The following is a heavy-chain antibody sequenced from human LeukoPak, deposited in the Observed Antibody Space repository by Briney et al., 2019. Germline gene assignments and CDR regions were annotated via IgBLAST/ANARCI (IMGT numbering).Heavy chain of an antibody. CDR2: IKPNSGGT. J-gene: IGHJ4*02. Sequence: ASVNVSCQASGYTFTGYYMHWLRPAPGQELTWMGWIKPNSGGTNYAPKFQGRVTMTRDASISTAYMELSRLRSDDTAVYYCAREGNLKSFDYWGEGTLVTVSS. CDR3: AREGNLKSFDY. V-gene: IGHV1-2*02. CDR1: GYTFTGYY.